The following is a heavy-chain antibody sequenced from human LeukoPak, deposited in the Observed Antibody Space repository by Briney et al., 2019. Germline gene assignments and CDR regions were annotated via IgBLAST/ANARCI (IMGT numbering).Heavy chain of an antibody. D-gene: IGHD6-13*01. Sequence: GGSLRLSCAASGFTFSSYAMHWVRQAPGKGLEWVAVISYDGSNKYYADSVKGRFTISRDNSKNTLYLQMNSLRAEDTAVYYCARGPWIAAAGSETFDYWGQGTLVTVSS. V-gene: IGHV3-30-3*01. CDR2: ISYDGSNK. CDR3: ARGPWIAAAGSETFDY. J-gene: IGHJ4*02. CDR1: GFTFSSYA.